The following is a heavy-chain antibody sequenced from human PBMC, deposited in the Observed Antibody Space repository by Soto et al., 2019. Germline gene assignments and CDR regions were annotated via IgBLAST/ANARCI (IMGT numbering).Heavy chain of an antibody. J-gene: IGHJ4*02. Sequence: GGPLRLSCAASGFTFSSYGMHWVRQAPGKGLEWVAVISYDGSNKYYADSVKGRFTISRDNSKNTLYLKMNSMRAEDTVVYYCAKDLSSSGYADFAYWGKGTLVTVSS. CDR1: GFTFSSYG. D-gene: IGHD5-12*01. V-gene: IGHV3-30*18. CDR2: ISYDGSNK. CDR3: AKDLSSSGYADFAY.